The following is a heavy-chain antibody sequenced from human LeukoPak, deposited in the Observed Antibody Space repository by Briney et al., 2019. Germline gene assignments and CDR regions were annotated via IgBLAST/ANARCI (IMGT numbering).Heavy chain of an antibody. CDR3: TKNDVGDYGT. CDR1: GASISRSTYY. J-gene: IGHJ5*02. V-gene: IGHV4-39*01. CDR2: VFHTGTA. D-gene: IGHD4-17*01. Sequence: PSETLSLTCSVSGASISRSTYYWGWIRQPPGKGLEWIGSVFHTGTAYYNPSLRSRVTISVDASKNQFSLKLSFVTAADTAVYYCTKNDVGDYGTWGQGTLVTVSS.